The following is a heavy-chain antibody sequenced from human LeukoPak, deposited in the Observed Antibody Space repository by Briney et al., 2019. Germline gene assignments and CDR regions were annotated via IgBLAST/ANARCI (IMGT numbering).Heavy chain of an antibody. CDR1: GGSFSGYY. CDR3: ARGKVPAVPYYFDY. Sequence: SETLSLTCAVYGGSFSGYYWSWIRQPPGKGLEWIGEINHSGSTNYNPSLKSRVTISVDTSKNQFSLKLSSVTAADTAVYYCARGKVPAVPYYFDYWGQGTLVTVSS. D-gene: IGHD2-2*01. J-gene: IGHJ4*02. CDR2: INHSGST. V-gene: IGHV4-34*01.